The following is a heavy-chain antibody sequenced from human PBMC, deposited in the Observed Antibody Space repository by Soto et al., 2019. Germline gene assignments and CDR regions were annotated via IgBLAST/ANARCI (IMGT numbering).Heavy chain of an antibody. CDR1: GGTFSSYA. Sequence: ASVKVSCKASGGTFSSYAISWVRQAPGQGLEWMGGIIPIFGTANYAQKFQGRVTITADESTSTAYMELSSLRSEDTAVYYCARGGRSGYDFDLFDYWGQGTLVTVSS. D-gene: IGHD5-12*01. J-gene: IGHJ4*02. CDR2: IIPIFGTA. CDR3: ARGGRSGYDFDLFDY. V-gene: IGHV1-69*13.